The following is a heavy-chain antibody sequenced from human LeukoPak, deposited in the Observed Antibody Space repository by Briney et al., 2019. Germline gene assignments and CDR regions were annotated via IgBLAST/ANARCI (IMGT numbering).Heavy chain of an antibody. CDR1: GFTVSSNY. CDR3: ARARYYCSSTSCYVGAFDI. V-gene: IGHV3-53*01. J-gene: IGHJ3*02. CDR2: IYSGGST. D-gene: IGHD2-2*01. Sequence: GGSLRLSCAASGFTVSSNYMSWVRQAPGKGLEWVSVIYSGGSTYYADSVKGRFTISRDNSKNTLYLQMNSLRAEDTAVYYCARARYYCSSTSCYVGAFDIWGQGTMVTVSS.